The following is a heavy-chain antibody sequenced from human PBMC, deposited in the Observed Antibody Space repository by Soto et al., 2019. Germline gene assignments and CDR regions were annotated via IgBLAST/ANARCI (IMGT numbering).Heavy chain of an antibody. Sequence: QVQLQESGPGLVKPSETLSLTCTVSGGSVSSGSYYWSWIRQPPGKGLEWIGYIYYSGSTNYNPSLKSRVTISVDTSKNQFSLKLSSVTAADTAVYYCARDPDYYDSSGQWAFDIWGQGTMVTVSS. V-gene: IGHV4-61*01. CDR1: GGSVSSGSYY. CDR2: IYYSGST. D-gene: IGHD3-22*01. J-gene: IGHJ3*02. CDR3: ARDPDYYDSSGQWAFDI.